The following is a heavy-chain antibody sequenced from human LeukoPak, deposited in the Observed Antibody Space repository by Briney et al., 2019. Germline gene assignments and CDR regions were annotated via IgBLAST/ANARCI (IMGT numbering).Heavy chain of an antibody. CDR2: ISAYNGNT. Sequence: GASVKVSCKASGYTFTSYGISWVRQAPGQGLEWMGWISAYNGNTSYAQKLQGRVTMTTDTSTSTAYMELRSLRSDDTAVYYCARSASIAVAGPPFGYWGQGTLVTVSS. CDR3: ARSASIAVAGPPFGY. D-gene: IGHD6-19*01. V-gene: IGHV1-18*01. CDR1: GYTFTSYG. J-gene: IGHJ4*02.